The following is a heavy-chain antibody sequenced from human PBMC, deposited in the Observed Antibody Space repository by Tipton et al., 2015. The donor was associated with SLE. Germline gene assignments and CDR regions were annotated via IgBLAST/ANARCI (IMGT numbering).Heavy chain of an antibody. D-gene: IGHD3-22*01. CDR2: IKSKTDGGTT. CDR3: TTDGVITEIDY. J-gene: IGHJ4*02. CDR1: GGPISSYQ. Sequence: LTCTVSGGPISSYQWSWIRQPPGKGLEWVGRIKSKTDGGTTDYAAPVKGRFTISRDDSKNTLYLQMNSLKTEDTAVYYCTTDGVITEIDYWGQGTLVTVSS. V-gene: IGHV3-15*01.